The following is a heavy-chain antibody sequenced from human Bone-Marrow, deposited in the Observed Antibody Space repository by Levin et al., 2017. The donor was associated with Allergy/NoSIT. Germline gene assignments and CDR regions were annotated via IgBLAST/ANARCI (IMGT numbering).Heavy chain of an antibody. CDR2: ISYDGSNK. D-gene: IGHD2-15*01. CDR3: ARDKVAEGSFDY. Sequence: GESLKISCAASGFTFSSYAMHWVRQAPGKGLEWVAVISYDGSNKYYADSVKGRFTISRDNSKNTLYLQMNSLRAEDTAVYYCARDKVAEGSFDYWGQGTLVTVSS. V-gene: IGHV3-30-3*01. CDR1: GFTFSSYA. J-gene: IGHJ4*02.